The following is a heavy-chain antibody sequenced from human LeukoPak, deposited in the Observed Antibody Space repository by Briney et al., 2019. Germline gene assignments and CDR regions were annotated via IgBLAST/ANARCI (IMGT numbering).Heavy chain of an antibody. CDR3: ARGYRRGYYFDY. CDR1: GGSLSGYY. Sequence: SETLSLTCAVYGGSLSGYYWSWIRQPPGKGLEWIGEINHSGSTNYNPSLKSRVTISVDTSKNQFSQKLSSVTAADTAVYYCARGYRRGYYFDYWGQGTLVTVSS. D-gene: IGHD3-10*01. CDR2: INHSGST. J-gene: IGHJ4*02. V-gene: IGHV4-34*01.